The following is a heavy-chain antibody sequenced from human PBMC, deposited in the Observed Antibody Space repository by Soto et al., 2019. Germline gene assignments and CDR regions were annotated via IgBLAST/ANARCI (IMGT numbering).Heavy chain of an antibody. Sequence: PSETLSLTCTVSGCSVSSGSYYWSWIRQPPGKGLEWIGYIYYSGSTNYNPSLKSRVTISVDTSKNQFSLKLSSVTAADTAVYYCARDSRNYYYVMDVWGQGTTVTVSS. CDR1: GCSVSSGSYY. V-gene: IGHV4-61*01. CDR3: ARDSRNYYYVMDV. CDR2: IYYSGST. J-gene: IGHJ6*02.